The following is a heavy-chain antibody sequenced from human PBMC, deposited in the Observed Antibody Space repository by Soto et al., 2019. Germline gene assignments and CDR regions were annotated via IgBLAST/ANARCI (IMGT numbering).Heavy chain of an antibody. J-gene: IGHJ4*02. Sequence: SETLSLTCTVSGGSISSYYWSWIRQPPGKGLEWIGYIYYSGSTNYNPSLKSRVTISVDTSKNQFSLELSSLRSEDTAVYYCARDQWGTAMVTRPFDYWGQGTLVTVSS. D-gene: IGHD5-18*01. V-gene: IGHV4-59*01. CDR3: ARDQWGTAMVTRPFDY. CDR1: GGSISSYY. CDR2: IYYSGST.